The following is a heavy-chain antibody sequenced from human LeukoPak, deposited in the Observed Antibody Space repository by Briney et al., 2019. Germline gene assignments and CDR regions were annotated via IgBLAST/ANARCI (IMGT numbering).Heavy chain of an antibody. CDR1: GGSLSSYY. J-gene: IGHJ4*02. Sequence: SETLSLTCAVSGGSLSSYYWSWIRQPPGKGLECIGYIYYSGSTTYNPSLKSRVAISVDTSKKQFSLKLTSVTAADTAVYYCASGWSGFFDSWGQGTLVTVSS. V-gene: IGHV4-59*01. CDR2: IYYSGST. CDR3: ASGWSGFFDS. D-gene: IGHD3-3*01.